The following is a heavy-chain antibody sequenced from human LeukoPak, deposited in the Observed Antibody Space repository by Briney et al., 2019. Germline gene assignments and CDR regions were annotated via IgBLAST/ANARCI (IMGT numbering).Heavy chain of an antibody. CDR3: AKLYGDYKHAFPL. V-gene: IGHV3-23*01. J-gene: IGHJ3*01. Sequence: GGSLRLSCAASGFTFSSYAMSWVRQAPGKGLEWVSGISGTGGSTYYADSVKGRFTISRDNSKSTLYLQMNSLGAEDTALYYCAKLYGDYKHAFPLWGQGTMVTVSS. D-gene: IGHD4-17*01. CDR1: GFTFSSYA. CDR2: ISGTGGST.